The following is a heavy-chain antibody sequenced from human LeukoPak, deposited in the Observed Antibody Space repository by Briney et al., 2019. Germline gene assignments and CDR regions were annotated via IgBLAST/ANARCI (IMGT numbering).Heavy chain of an antibody. CDR1: GFTFSSYW. V-gene: IGHV3-7*01. D-gene: IGHD6-13*01. J-gene: IGHJ4*02. Sequence: GGSLRLSCTASGFTFSSYWMSWVRQAPGKGLEWVANIKQDGSEKYYVDSVKGRFSISRDNAKNSLYLQMNSLRAEDTAVYYCASDSSSWTVDYWGQGTLVTVSS. CDR3: ASDSSSWTVDY. CDR2: IKQDGSEK.